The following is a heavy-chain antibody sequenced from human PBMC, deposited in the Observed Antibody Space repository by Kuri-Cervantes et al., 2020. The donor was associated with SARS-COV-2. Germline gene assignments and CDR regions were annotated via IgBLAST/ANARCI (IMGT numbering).Heavy chain of an antibody. Sequence: GGSLRLSCAASGFTFSSYGMHWVRQAPGKGLEWVAVIWYDGSNKYYADSVRGRFTISRDNSKNTLYLQMNSLRAEDTAVYYCAREEDGYYYYYAVDVWGQGTTVTVSS. CDR1: GFTFSSYG. D-gene: IGHD5-24*01. J-gene: IGHJ6*02. CDR3: AREEDGYYYYYAVDV. CDR2: IWYDGSNK. V-gene: IGHV3-33*01.